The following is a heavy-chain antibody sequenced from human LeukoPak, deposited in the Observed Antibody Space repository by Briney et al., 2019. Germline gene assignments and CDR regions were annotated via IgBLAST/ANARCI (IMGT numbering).Heavy chain of an antibody. V-gene: IGHV1-2*02. CDR2: INPNNGGT. Sequence: GASVKVSCKASGYTFTAFYINWVRLAPGKGLEWMGWINPNNGGTDFAHKFQGRVTMTRDTSISTAYMALTRLRSDDTALYYCAITGLDGDGYYFDSWGQGTLVTVSS. CDR3: AITGLDGDGYYFDS. D-gene: IGHD7-27*01. CDR1: GYTFTAFY. J-gene: IGHJ4*02.